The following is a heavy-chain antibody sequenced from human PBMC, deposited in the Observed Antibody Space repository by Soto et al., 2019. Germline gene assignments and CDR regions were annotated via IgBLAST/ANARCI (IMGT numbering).Heavy chain of an antibody. V-gene: IGHV1-69*12. CDR1: GGTFSRYA. J-gene: IGHJ2*01. Sequence: QVQLVQSGAEVKKPGSSVKVSCKASGGTFSRYAISWVRQVPGQGLEWMGGITPMFGTANYAQKFQGRVTITADEPTSTVHMELRRLSSEDTAVYYCAQPLGSAVAGPGRFDLWGRGTLVIVSS. D-gene: IGHD6-19*01. CDR2: ITPMFGTA. CDR3: AQPLGSAVAGPGRFDL.